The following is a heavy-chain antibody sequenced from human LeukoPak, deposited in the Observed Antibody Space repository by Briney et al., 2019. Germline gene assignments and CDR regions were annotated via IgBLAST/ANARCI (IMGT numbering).Heavy chain of an antibody. CDR2: ISGSGDST. Sequence: PGGSLRLSCAASGFTFSSYAMSWVRQAPGRGLEWVSGISGSGDSTNYADSVKGRFTSSRDNSKNTLFLQMNMLRAEDTAVYYCAKIPVSYSSGWSNFDYWGQGTLVTVPS. CDR1: GFTFSSYA. CDR3: AKIPVSYSSGWSNFDY. V-gene: IGHV3-23*01. D-gene: IGHD6-19*01. J-gene: IGHJ4*02.